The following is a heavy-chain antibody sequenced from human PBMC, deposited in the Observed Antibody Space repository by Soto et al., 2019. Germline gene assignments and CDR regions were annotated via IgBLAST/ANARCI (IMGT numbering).Heavy chain of an antibody. V-gene: IGHV4-59*08. J-gene: IGHJ4*02. D-gene: IGHD5-12*01. CDR3: ARVGGGYDPNFDY. CDR1: GGSISSYY. CDR2: IYYSGST. Sequence: QVQLQESGPGLVKPSETLSLTCTVSGGSISSYYWSWIRQPPGKGLEWIGYIYYSGSTNYNPTLRSRVTIAVDTSKNQCSLKLSSVTAADTAVYYCARVGGGYDPNFDYWGQGTLVTVSS.